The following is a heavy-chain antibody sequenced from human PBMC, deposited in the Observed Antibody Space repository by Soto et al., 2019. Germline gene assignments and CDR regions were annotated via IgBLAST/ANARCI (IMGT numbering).Heavy chain of an antibody. J-gene: IGHJ4*02. D-gene: IGHD3-3*01. CDR3: ARLPRDCNKTSCYYADH. CDR1: GYDFNTNW. V-gene: IGHV5-51*01. CDR2: MYPGDSDT. Sequence: PWESLKISCRGSGYDFNTNWFGWVRQLPGRGLEWVGIMYPGDSDTRYNPSLQGHVTLSVDVTVSTAFLQWRSLETSDTGMYFCARLPRDCNKTSCYYADHWGQGTQVTVSS.